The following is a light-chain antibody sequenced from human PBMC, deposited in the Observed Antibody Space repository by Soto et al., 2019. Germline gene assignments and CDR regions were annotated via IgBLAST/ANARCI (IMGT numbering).Light chain of an antibody. J-gene: IGLJ2*01. CDR3: CSYAGSSTVV. V-gene: IGLV2-23*01. Sequence: QSALTQPASVSGSPGQSITIFCTGTSSDVGSYNLVSWYQQHPGKAPKLMIYEGSQRPSGVSNRFSGSKSGNTASLTISGLQAEDEADYYCCSYAGSSTVVFGGGTKLTVL. CDR2: EGS. CDR1: SSDVGSYNL.